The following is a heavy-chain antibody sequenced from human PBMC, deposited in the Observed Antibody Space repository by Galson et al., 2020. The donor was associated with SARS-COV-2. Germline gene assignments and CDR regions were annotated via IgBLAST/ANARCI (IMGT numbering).Heavy chain of an antibody. J-gene: IGHJ6*02. D-gene: IGHD3-10*01. Sequence: SETLSLTCTVSGGSISSGGYYWSWIRQHPGKGLEWIGHIYYSGSTNYNPSLKSRVTISVDTSKNQFSLKLSSVTAADTAVYYCARGSMVLGVIITPYYYGMDAWGQGTTVTVAS. CDR3: ARGSMVLGVIITPYYYGMDA. CDR1: GGSISSGGYY. CDR2: IYYSGST. V-gene: IGHV4-31*03.